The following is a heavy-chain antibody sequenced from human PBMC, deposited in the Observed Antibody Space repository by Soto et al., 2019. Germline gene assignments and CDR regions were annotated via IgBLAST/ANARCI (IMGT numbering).Heavy chain of an antibody. D-gene: IGHD3-3*01. CDR3: ARGSRGDRITIFGVDAFDI. CDR2: IYHSGST. CDR1: GYSISSGYY. J-gene: IGHJ3*02. V-gene: IGHV4-38-2*02. Sequence: SETLSLTCTVSGYSISSGYYWGWIRQPPGKGLEWIGSIYHSGSTYYNPSLKSRVTISVDTSKNQFSLKLSSVTAADTAVYYCARGSRGDRITIFGVDAFDIWGQGTMVTVSS.